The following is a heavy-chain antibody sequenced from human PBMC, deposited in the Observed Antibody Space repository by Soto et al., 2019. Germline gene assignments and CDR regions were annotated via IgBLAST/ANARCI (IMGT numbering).Heavy chain of an antibody. CDR3: AASCVGCGGFNYYGMDV. V-gene: IGHV4-59*06. Sequence: PSETLSLTCTVSGGSISSYYWSWIRQPPGEGLEWIGYIYYSGSTYYNPSLKSRVTISVDTSKNQFSLKLSSVTAADTAVYYCAASCVGCGGFNYYGMDVWGQGTTVTVSS. CDR1: GGSISSYY. J-gene: IGHJ6*02. D-gene: IGHD2-21*01. CDR2: IYYSGST.